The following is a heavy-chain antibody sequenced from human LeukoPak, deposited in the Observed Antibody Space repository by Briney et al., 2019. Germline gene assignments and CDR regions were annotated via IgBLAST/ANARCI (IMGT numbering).Heavy chain of an antibody. J-gene: IGHJ4*02. CDR3: ARGKIAVAGTVGY. Sequence: GGSLRLSCAASGFTFSSYAMHWVRQAPGKGLEWVAVISYDGSNKYYADSVKGRFTISRDNSKNTLYLQMYSLRAEDTAVYYCARGKIAVAGTVGYWGQGTLVTVSS. CDR1: GFTFSSYA. D-gene: IGHD6-19*01. CDR2: ISYDGSNK. V-gene: IGHV3-30-3*01.